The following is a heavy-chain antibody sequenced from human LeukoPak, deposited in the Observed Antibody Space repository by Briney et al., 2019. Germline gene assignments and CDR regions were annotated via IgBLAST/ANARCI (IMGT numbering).Heavy chain of an antibody. V-gene: IGHV3-53*05. CDR3: ARDLAPYLYYYYGMDV. CDR2: LYSDGRT. J-gene: IGHJ6*02. D-gene: IGHD2-8*01. Sequence: GGSLRLSCAASGFTVSNNYMTWVRQAPGKGLEWVSVLYSDGRTYYADSVKGRFTISRDNSKNTLYLQMNSLRAEDTAVYYCARDLAPYLYYYYGMDVWGQGTTVTVSS. CDR1: GFTVSNNY.